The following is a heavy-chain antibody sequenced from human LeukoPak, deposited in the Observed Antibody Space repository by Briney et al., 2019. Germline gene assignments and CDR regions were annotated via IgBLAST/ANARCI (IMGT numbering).Heavy chain of an antibody. J-gene: IGHJ4*02. CDR1: GYTFTSYY. V-gene: IGHV1-46*01. CDR3: ARAVYSSGSFDY. CDR2: INPGDGDT. D-gene: IGHD6-19*01. Sequence: ASVKVSCTASGYTFTSYYMHWVRQAPGQGLEWMGIINPGDGDTTYAQKFRGRVTVTRDTSTSTVYMELSSLRSEDTAVFYCARAVYSSGSFDYWGQGTLVTVSS.